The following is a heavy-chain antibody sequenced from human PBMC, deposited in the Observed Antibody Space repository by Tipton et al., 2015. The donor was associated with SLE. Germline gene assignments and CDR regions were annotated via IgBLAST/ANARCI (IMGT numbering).Heavy chain of an antibody. Sequence: SLRLSCAASGFTFSDYYMSWIRQAPGKGLEWVANIKEDGSGKYHVDSVKGRFTISRDNAKNSLHLQMTSLRVEDTGVYYCVRDSGTYGRVWFDPSGHGTPVSVSS. V-gene: IGHV3-7*01. CDR3: VRDSGTYGRVWFDP. J-gene: IGHJ5*02. CDR2: IKEDGSGK. D-gene: IGHD1-26*01. CDR1: GFTFSDYY.